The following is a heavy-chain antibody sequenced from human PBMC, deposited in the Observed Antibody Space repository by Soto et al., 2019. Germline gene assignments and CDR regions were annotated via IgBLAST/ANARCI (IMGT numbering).Heavy chain of an antibody. CDR2: IYYSGST. V-gene: IGHV4-59*01. CDR1: GGSISSYY. D-gene: IGHD2-15*01. J-gene: IGHJ6*02. Sequence: QVQLQESGPGLVKPSETLSLTCTVSGGSISSYYWSWIRQPPGKGLEWIGYIYYSGSTNYNPSLKSRGTLSGGTSKNQFSLKLSSVAAADKAVYYCARLVVVPACSGGSCYSYYYGMDGWGQGTTVTVSS. CDR3: ARLVVVPACSGGSCYSYYYGMDG.